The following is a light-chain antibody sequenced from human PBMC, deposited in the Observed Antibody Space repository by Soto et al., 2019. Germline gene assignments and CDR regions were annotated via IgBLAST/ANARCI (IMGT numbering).Light chain of an antibody. V-gene: IGLV4-69*01. CDR3: QTWGTATVV. Sequence: QPVLTQSPSASASLGASVKLTCTLSSGHSSYAIAWHQQQPEKGPRYLMKVNSGGSHSKGDGIPDRFSGSSSGAERYLTISRLQSEDEADDYCQTWGTATVVFGGGTKLTVL. J-gene: IGLJ2*01. CDR1: SGHSSYA. CDR2: VNSGGSH.